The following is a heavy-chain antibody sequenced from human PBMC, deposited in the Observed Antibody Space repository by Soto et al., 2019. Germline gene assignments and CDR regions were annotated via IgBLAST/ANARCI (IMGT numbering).Heavy chain of an antibody. D-gene: IGHD3-16*02. Sequence: GGSLRLSCAASGFTFSSYAMSWVRQAPGKGPEWVSAISGSGGSTYYADSVKGRFTISRDNSKNTLYLQMNSLRAEDTAVYYCAKGLVITFGGVIVSYHFDYWGQGTLVTVSP. J-gene: IGHJ4*02. CDR1: GFTFSSYA. CDR2: ISGSGGST. CDR3: AKGLVITFGGVIVSYHFDY. V-gene: IGHV3-23*01.